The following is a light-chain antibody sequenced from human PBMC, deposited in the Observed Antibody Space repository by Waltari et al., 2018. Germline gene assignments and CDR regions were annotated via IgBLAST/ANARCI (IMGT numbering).Light chain of an antibody. CDR2: DAS. Sequence: DLQMTQSPSSLSASVGDRVTITCRASLDITNYLNWYQQKPGKAPKLLLYDASNLDTGVPSRFSGSGSGTDFTLTISSLQPEDSATYYCQQYDNLAFTFGPGTKVNI. V-gene: IGKV1-33*01. CDR3: QQYDNLAFT. J-gene: IGKJ3*01. CDR1: LDITNY.